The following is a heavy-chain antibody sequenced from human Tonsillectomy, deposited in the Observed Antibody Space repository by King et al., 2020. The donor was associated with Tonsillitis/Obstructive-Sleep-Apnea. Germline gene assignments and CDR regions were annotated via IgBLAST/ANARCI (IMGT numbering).Heavy chain of an antibody. CDR3: ARCRSGYDSLSAFDI. Sequence: VQLQESGPGLVKPSETLSLTCTVSGGSISSYYLSWIRQPPGKGLEGIGYIYYSGSTNYNPSLKSRVTISVDTSKNQFSLKLSSVTAADTAVYYCARCRSGYDSLSAFDIWGQGTMVTVSS. J-gene: IGHJ3*02. CDR1: GGSISSYY. CDR2: IYYSGST. D-gene: IGHD5-12*01. V-gene: IGHV4-59*01.